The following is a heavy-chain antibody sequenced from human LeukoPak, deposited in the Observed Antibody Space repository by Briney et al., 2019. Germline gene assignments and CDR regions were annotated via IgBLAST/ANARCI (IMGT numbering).Heavy chain of an antibody. J-gene: IGHJ5*02. CDR3: ARDLEGCSITSCYGLRFDP. D-gene: IGHD2-2*01. CDR1: GYTFTGYY. Sequence: ASVKVSCKASGYTFTGYYMHWVRQAPGQGLEWMGWINPNSGGTNYAQKFQGRVTMTRDTSISTAYMELSRLRSDDTAVYYCARDLEGCSITSCYGLRFDPWGQGTLVTVSS. V-gene: IGHV1-2*02. CDR2: INPNSGGT.